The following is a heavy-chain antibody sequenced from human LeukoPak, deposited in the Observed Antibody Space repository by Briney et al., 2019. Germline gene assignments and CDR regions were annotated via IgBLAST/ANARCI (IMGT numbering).Heavy chain of an antibody. CDR3: ARSGYSYGRSYYYYMDV. D-gene: IGHD5-18*01. V-gene: IGHV1-18*01. CDR2: ISAYNGNT. J-gene: IGHJ6*03. Sequence: GASVKVSCKASGYTFTSYGISWVRQAPGQGLEWMGWISAYNGNTNYAQKLQGRVTMTTDTSTSTAYMELRSLRSDDTAVYYCARSGYSYGRSYYYYMDVWGKGTTVTVSS. CDR1: GYTFTSYG.